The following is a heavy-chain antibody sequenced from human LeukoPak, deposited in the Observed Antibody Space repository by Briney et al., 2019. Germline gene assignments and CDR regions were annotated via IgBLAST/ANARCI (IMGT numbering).Heavy chain of an antibody. J-gene: IGHJ4*02. CDR2: IYSGGST. V-gene: IGHV3-53*04. Sequence: GGSLSLSCAASGFTVSSNYMSWVRQAPGKGLEWVSVIYSGGSTYYADSVKGRFTISRHNSKKTLYLEMNSLRAVDTAVYYCARGQYYYDSSGYYSSRDTYYFDLWGQGTVVSVSS. D-gene: IGHD3-22*01. CDR3: ARGQYYYDSSGYYSSRDTYYFDL. CDR1: GFTVSSNY.